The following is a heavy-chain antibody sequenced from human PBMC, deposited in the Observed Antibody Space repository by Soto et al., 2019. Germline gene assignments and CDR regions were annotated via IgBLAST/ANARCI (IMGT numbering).Heavy chain of an antibody. V-gene: IGHV3-23*01. D-gene: IGHD6-19*01. CDR3: AKDGPGIAVAAPLDY. CDR2: ISGSGGST. CDR1: GFXFSSYA. J-gene: IGHJ4*02. Sequence: GGSLXLSCAASGFXFSSYAMSWVRQAPGKGLEWVSAISGSGGSTYYADSVKGRFTISRDNSKNTLYLQMNSLRAEDTAVYYCAKDGPGIAVAAPLDYWGQGTLVTVSS.